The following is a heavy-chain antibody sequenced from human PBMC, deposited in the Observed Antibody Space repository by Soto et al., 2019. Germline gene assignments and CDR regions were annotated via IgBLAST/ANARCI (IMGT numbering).Heavy chain of an antibody. V-gene: IGHV5-51*01. CDR3: ARHGFYGDYASNYFDP. CDR2: IYPGDSDA. Sequence: EALEISWKPSGYKFATYWIAWVRERGGEGLEYMGIIYPGDSDARYSPSFQGQVTFSADKSISTAYLQWSSLKASDTAMYYCARHGFYGDYASNYFDPWGQGILVTVSS. CDR1: GYKFATYW. D-gene: IGHD4-17*01. J-gene: IGHJ5*02.